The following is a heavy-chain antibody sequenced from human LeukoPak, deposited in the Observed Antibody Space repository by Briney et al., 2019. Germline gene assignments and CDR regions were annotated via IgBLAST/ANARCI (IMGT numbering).Heavy chain of an antibody. V-gene: IGHV3-7*01. J-gene: IGHJ4*02. D-gene: IGHD6-19*01. CDR3: ASGSSGRYFLYFEY. CDR2: IKQDGAEK. Sequence: EGSLTLSCAASGFTFSSYAMSWVRQAPGKGLEWVASIKQDGAEKHYVDSVKGRFTISRDNAENSLYLQMNSLRVEDTAVYYCASGSSGRYFLYFEYWGQGALLTVSS. CDR1: GFTFSSYA.